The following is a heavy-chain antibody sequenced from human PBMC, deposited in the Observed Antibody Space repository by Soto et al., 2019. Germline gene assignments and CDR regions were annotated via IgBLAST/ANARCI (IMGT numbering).Heavy chain of an antibody. CDR1: GFIFSSYA. Sequence: EVQLLESGGGLVQPGGSLRLSCAASGFIFSSYAMGWVRQAPGKGLEWVSTISGSGGSTYYADSVKGRFTISRDNSKNTLYLQMNSLRAEDTAVYFCAYFNYYDRNGYYYVETPHGPIGDYWGQGTLVTVSS. J-gene: IGHJ4*02. D-gene: IGHD3-22*01. CDR3: AYFNYYDRNGYYYVETPHGPIGDY. V-gene: IGHV3-23*01. CDR2: ISGSGGST.